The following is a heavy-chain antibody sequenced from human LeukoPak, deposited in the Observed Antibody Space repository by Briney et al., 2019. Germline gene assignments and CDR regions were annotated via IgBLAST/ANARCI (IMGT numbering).Heavy chain of an antibody. J-gene: IGHJ6*03. CDR3: ARGGCSGGSCYGGLNRYYMDV. D-gene: IGHD2-15*01. CDR2: ISHSGST. Sequence: PSETLSLTCAVYGGSFSGYYWSWIRQPPGKGLEWIGEISHSGSTNYNPSLKSRVTISVDTSKNQFSLKLSSVTAAYTAVYYCARGGCSGGSCYGGLNRYYMDVWGKGTTVTVSS. CDR1: GGSFSGYY. V-gene: IGHV4-34*01.